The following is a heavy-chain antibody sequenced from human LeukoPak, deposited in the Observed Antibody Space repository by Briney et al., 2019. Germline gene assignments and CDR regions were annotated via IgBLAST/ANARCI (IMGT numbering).Heavy chain of an antibody. V-gene: IGHV2-5*01. CDR1: GFSLTTSGVG. J-gene: IGHJ4*02. CDR3: AHGSSGSGNIYFDY. D-gene: IGHD3-10*01. Sequence: SGPTLVHPTQTLMLTCTFSGFSLTTSGVGGGWFRQPPEKAPEFLALIFWNGDNRSSPSLKSRLIITPGTSNTQVALTMTNMDPVDTATYYCAHGSSGSGNIYFDYWGQGSLVTVSS. CDR2: IFWNGDN.